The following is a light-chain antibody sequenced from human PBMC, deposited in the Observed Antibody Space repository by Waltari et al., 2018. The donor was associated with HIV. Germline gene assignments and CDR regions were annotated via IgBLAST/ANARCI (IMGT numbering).Light chain of an antibody. V-gene: IGLV1-47*01. CDR2: KNK. CDR1: DSNIGSNY. J-gene: IGLJ3*02. Sequence: QSVVTQPPSASGTPGQRVTISCSGSDSNIGSNYVYWYQDLPGTAPKLLIYKNKQRSSGVPDRFSGSKSDTSASLGISGLRSEDEADYYCASWDDNVNSWVFGGGTKLTVL. CDR3: ASWDDNVNSWV.